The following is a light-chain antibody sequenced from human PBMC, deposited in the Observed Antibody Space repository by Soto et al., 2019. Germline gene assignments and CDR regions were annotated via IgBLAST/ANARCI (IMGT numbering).Light chain of an antibody. V-gene: IGKV3-15*01. CDR3: QQDNEWPRT. CDR2: HAS. Sequence: ETVMTQSPAALSVSPGERATLSCRASQNVYNNLAWYQQKPGQAPRLLIYHASSRATGIPARFKGSGSGTEVTLTIGSLQSEDFAVYYCQQDNEWPRTFGGGTKVEIK. J-gene: IGKJ4*01. CDR1: QNVYNN.